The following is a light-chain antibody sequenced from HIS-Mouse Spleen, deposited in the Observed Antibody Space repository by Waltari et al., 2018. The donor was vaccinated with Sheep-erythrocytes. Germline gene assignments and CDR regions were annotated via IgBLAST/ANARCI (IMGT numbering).Light chain of an antibody. Sequence: DLQMTQSPSSVSASVGDSVTINCRASQGISIWLGWYQQKPGKAPKLLIYAASSLQSGVPSMFSGSGSGTDFTLTISSLQPEDFATYYCQQANSFPPTFGQGTKVEIK. CDR2: AAS. J-gene: IGKJ1*01. CDR1: QGISIW. CDR3: QQANSFPPT. V-gene: IGKV1-12*01.